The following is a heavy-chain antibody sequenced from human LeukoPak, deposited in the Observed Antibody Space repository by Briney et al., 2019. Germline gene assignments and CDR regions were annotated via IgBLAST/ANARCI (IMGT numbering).Heavy chain of an antibody. Sequence: GGSLRLSCAASGFTFSSHAMNWVRQAPGKGLEWVSYISISSSSVYYADSVKGRFTISRDNSKNTVYLQMNYLRVDDTAIYYCAKDPNGDYVGAFDGWGQGTKVTVSS. V-gene: IGHV3-48*01. D-gene: IGHD4-17*01. J-gene: IGHJ3*01. CDR2: ISISSSSV. CDR1: GFTFSSHA. CDR3: AKDPNGDYVGAFDG.